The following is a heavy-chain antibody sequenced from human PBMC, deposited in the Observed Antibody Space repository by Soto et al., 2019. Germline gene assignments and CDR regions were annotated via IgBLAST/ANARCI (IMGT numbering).Heavy chain of an antibody. D-gene: IGHD6-6*01. CDR3: ASLEAPQSSSYYFDY. V-gene: IGHV1-69*13. CDR1: GGTFSSYA. CDR2: IIPIFGTA. J-gene: IGHJ4*02. Sequence: ASVKVSCKASGGTFSSYAISWVRQAPGQGLEWMGGIIPIFGTANYAQKFQGRVTITADESTSTAYMELSSLRSEDTAVYYCASLEAPQSSSYYFDYWGQGTLVTVSS.